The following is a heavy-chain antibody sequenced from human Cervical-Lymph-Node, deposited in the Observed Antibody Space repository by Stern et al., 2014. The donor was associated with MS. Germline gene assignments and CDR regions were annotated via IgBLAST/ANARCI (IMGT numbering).Heavy chain of an antibody. D-gene: IGHD4-23*01. CDR1: GYMFASHW. CDR2: IDPGDSNT. CDR3: ARVNGGNSDWFDP. Sequence: VQLVQSGAEVKKPGESLKISCKASGYMFASHWIGWVRQMPGKGLEWMGIIDPGDSNTIYSPSSQGQVTISVDKSTSPAYLQWSSLKASDTAMYYCARVNGGNSDWFDPWGQGTLVTVSS. V-gene: IGHV5-51*01. J-gene: IGHJ5*02.